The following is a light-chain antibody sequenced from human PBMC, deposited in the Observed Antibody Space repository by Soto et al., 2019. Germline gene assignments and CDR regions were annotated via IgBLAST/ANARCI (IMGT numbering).Light chain of an antibody. V-gene: IGKV2-29*03. J-gene: IGKJ4*01. CDR1: QSLLHSDGKTY. Sequence: DIVMTQAPLSLSVTPGQPASISCKSSQSLLHSDGKTYLSWYLQKPGQPPQLLMYEVSIRFSGVPDRFRGSGSGTDFTLSISRIEAADVGIYYCMQATQPLLTFGGGTKVDIK. CDR2: EVS. CDR3: MQATQPLLT.